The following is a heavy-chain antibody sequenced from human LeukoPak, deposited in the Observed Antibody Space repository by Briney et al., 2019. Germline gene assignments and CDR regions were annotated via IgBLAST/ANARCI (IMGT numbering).Heavy chain of an antibody. V-gene: IGHV3-30*04. J-gene: IGHJ4*02. CDR1: GFTFSSYA. CDR2: IANDGRDK. D-gene: IGHD2-15*01. CDR3: AKDGSIGAAEYYFDS. Sequence: GGSLRLSCAASGFTFSSYAMHWVRQAPGKGLEWVAVIANDGRDKKYVDSVKGRFTISRDNSKNTLYLQMDSLRAEDTAVYYCAKDGSIGAAEYYFDSWGQGTLVTVSS.